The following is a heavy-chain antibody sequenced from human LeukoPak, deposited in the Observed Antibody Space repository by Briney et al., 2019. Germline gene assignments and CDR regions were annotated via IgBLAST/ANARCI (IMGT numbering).Heavy chain of an antibody. V-gene: IGHV3-53*01. J-gene: IGHJ6*03. CDR2: IYSGGST. Sequence: GGSLRLSCAASGFTVSSNYMSWFRQPPGKGLEWVSVIYSGGSTYYADSVKGRFTISRDNSKNTLYLQMNSLRAEDTAVYYCAGNYYYYMDVWGKGTTVTVSS. CDR1: GFTVSSNY. CDR3: AGNYYYYMDV.